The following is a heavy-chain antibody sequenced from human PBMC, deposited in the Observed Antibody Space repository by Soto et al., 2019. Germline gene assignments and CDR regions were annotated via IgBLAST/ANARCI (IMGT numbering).Heavy chain of an antibody. CDR1: GYTFTSYG. V-gene: IGHV1-18*01. CDR2: ISAYNGNT. D-gene: IGHD3-22*01. Sequence: ASVKVSCKASGYTFTSYGISWVRQAPGQGXEWMGWISAYNGNTNYAQKLQGRVTMTTDTSTSTAYMELRSLRSDDTAVYYCARAVLNYYDSSGYYIYYYYGMDVWGQGTTVTVSS. CDR3: ARAVLNYYDSSGYYIYYYYGMDV. J-gene: IGHJ6*02.